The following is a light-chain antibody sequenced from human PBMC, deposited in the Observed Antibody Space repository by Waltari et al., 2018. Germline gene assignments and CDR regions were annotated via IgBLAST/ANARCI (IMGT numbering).Light chain of an antibody. CDR1: QRVNTS. J-gene: IGKJ4*01. V-gene: IGKV3-11*01. CDR3: QQHGKSPLS. Sequence: EIELTQSPATLSLSPGERATLSCRASQRVNTSLAWYQQKPGQAPRLLIHDASNRATGTPARFSCSGSGTDFTLTIGSLEPEDFAVYYCQQHGKSPLSFGGGTKVEI. CDR2: DAS.